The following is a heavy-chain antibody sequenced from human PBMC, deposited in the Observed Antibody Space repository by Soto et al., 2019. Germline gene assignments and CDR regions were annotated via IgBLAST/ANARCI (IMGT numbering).Heavy chain of an antibody. CDR3: ARGRDQPPVGLYFDS. J-gene: IGHJ4*02. CDR2: IIPMFGTP. CDR1: GGAFNNYI. V-gene: IGHV1-69*01. D-gene: IGHD1-26*01. Sequence: QVQLVQSGAEVKKPGSSVKVSCKASGGAFNNYIFDWVRQAPGQGLEWMGGIIPMFGTPKYAQTFQDRITISADVSTGTDYMELTSLRFDDTAIYYCARGRDQPPVGLYFDSWGEGPRVNVSS.